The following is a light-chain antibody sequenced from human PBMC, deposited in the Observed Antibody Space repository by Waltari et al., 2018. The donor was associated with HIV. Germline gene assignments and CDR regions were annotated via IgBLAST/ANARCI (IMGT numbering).Light chain of an antibody. CDR3: SSYTTFNTVI. CDR1: GAEIGAYNY. Sequence: QSALTQPASVSGSPGQSITISCAGTGAEIGAYNYVAWYQKLPDSVPKLIIYDVTSRPSGISDRFSASKSGNAASLTISGLQAEDEGDYYCSSYTTFNTVIVGGGTKVTVL. CDR2: DVT. V-gene: IGLV2-14*03. J-gene: IGLJ2*01.